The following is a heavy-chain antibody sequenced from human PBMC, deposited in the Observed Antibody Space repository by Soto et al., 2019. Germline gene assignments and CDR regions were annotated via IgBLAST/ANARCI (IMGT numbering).Heavy chain of an antibody. Sequence: QVQLQESGPGLVKPSQTLSLTCTVSGGSISSGGYYWSWIRQHPGKGLEWIGYIYYSGSTYYNPSLKSRVNIAVNTSTNQFSLKLSYVTAADTPVYYCARSANKDYGDYTLFDYWGQGTLVTVSS. J-gene: IGHJ4*02. D-gene: IGHD4-17*01. CDR3: ARSANKDYGDYTLFDY. CDR1: GGSISSGGYY. CDR2: IYYSGST. V-gene: IGHV4-31*03.